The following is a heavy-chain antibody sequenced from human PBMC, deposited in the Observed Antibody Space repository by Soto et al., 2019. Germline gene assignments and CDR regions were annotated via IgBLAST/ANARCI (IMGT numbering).Heavy chain of an antibody. J-gene: IGHJ3*02. D-gene: IGHD6-13*01. CDR3: ARGAATSSHAFDI. Sequence: PTDTLSLTSTVSGGSTSSYFWGWIRQPQGRGLEWIGYIYYTGNTNYNPSLKSRVTISVDTFNSQFSLRLSSVTAADTAVYYCARGAATSSHAFDIWGQGTMVTVSS. V-gene: IGHV4-59*07. CDR1: GGSTSSYF. CDR2: IYYTGNT.